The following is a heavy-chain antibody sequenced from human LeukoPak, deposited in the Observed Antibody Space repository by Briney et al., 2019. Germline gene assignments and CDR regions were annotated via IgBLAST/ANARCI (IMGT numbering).Heavy chain of an antibody. Sequence: ASVKVSCKVSGGTFSNYAISWVRQAPGQGLEWMGGIIPIFGTTNYAQKFQGRVTMTRDMSTSTVYMELSSLRSEDTAVYYCARQEVTPDAFDIWGQGTMVTVSS. CDR2: IIPIFGTT. CDR1: GGTFSNYA. J-gene: IGHJ3*02. V-gene: IGHV1-69*05. CDR3: ARQEVTPDAFDI.